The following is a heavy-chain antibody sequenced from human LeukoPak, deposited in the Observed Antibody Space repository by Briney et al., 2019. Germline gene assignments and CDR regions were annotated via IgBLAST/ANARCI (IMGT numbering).Heavy chain of an antibody. CDR3: ARSRAAAGQLIDY. D-gene: IGHD6-13*01. CDR2: IYYSGST. Sequence: SETLSLTCTVSGGSISSYYWSWIRQPPGKGLEWIGYIYYSGSTNYNPSLMSRVTMSVDTSKNQFSLKLSSVTAADTAVYYCARSRAAAGQLIDYWGQGTLVTVSS. V-gene: IGHV4-59*12. J-gene: IGHJ4*02. CDR1: GGSISSYY.